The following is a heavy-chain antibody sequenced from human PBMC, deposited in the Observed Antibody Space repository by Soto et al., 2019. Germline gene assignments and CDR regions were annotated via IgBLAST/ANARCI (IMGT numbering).Heavy chain of an antibody. J-gene: IGHJ4*01. D-gene: IGHD2-8*01. CDR1: GFTFSDHD. CDR3: ARLMAPSFDL. CDR2: ARNKADSYNT. Sequence: PGGSLRLSCAASGFTFSDHDMDWVRQAPGKGLEWVGRARNKADSYNTAYAASVKGRFTIARDDAKNSLSLQMNSLKTADTAAYFCARLMAPSFDLWGHGTLVTVSS. V-gene: IGHV3-72*01.